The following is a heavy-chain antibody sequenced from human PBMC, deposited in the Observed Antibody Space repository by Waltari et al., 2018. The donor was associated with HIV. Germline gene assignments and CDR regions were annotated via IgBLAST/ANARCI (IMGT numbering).Heavy chain of an antibody. CDR1: GYTFTNNG. J-gene: IGHJ6*02. CDR3: ARDGRELRFAMDV. V-gene: IGHV1-3*04. CDR2: INTGSGDT. D-gene: IGHD1-7*01. Sequence: QVQLVQSGAEVQKPGASVTVYCKASGYTFTNNGMYWVRQAPGQRLEWMGWINTGSGDTTYSKKFQDRVTFTRDTFTNTHYMEVSSLSSEDTAVYYCARDGRELRFAMDVWGQGTTVTVSS.